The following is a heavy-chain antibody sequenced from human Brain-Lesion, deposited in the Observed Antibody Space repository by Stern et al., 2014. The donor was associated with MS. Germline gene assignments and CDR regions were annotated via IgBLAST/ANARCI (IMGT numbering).Heavy chain of an antibody. CDR3: ARGRVVPGFQYYATDV. D-gene: IGHD2-2*01. Sequence: VQLVESGPGLVKPSQTLSLSCTVSGGSISSGGYYWSWIRQPAGKGLEWIGRIFKSGSTSYNPSLQSRVPISKNPPKTQFSLRLNSMTAADTAVYYCARGRVVPGFQYYATDVWGQGTTVIVSS. CDR1: GGSISSGGYY. J-gene: IGHJ6*02. CDR2: IFKSGST. V-gene: IGHV4-61*02.